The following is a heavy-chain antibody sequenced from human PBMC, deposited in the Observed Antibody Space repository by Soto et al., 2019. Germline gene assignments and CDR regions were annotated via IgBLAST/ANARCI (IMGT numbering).Heavy chain of an antibody. CDR3: ARCTVDTIVTSGWCHYLDP. V-gene: IGHV3-48*01. D-gene: IGHD6-19*01. J-gene: IGHJ5*02. CDR2: ISGGGRPI. CDR1: GFTFSTFS. Sequence: EVQLVESGGGSVQPGGSLRLSCAASGFTFSTFSMNWVRQAPGRGLEWISYISGGGRPISYADSVKGRFTISRDNAKNTLYLQMNSLRAEDTAIYFCARCTVDTIVTSGWCHYLDPWGQGTLVTVSS.